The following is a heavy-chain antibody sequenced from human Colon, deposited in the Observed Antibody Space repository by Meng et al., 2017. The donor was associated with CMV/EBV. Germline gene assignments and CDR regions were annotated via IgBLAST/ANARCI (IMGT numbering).Heavy chain of an antibody. CDR2: ISAYNGKT. D-gene: IGHD2-2*01. CDR1: GYTFTNYG. CDR3: ARARAFVVVPAAMTEHDY. J-gene: IGHJ4*02. V-gene: IGHV1-18*01. Sequence: ASVTVSCKASGYTFTNYGINWVRQAPGQGLEWMGWISAYNGKTNYAQKLQGRVTMTTDTSTGTAYMELRSLRSDDTAVYYCARARAFVVVPAAMTEHDYWGQGTLVTVSS.